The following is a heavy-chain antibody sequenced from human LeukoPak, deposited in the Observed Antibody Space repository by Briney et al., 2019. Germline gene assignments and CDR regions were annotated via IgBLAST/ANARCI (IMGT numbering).Heavy chain of an antibody. CDR3: ARGAPYSSSWYR. CDR1: GGSISSYY. V-gene: IGHV4-59*01. Sequence: SETLSLTCTVSGGSISSYYWSWIRQPPGKGLEWIGYIYYSGSTNYNPSLKSRVTISVNTSKNQFSLKLSSVAAADTAVYYCARGAPYSSSWYRWGQGTLVTVSS. D-gene: IGHD6-13*01. CDR2: IYYSGST. J-gene: IGHJ5*02.